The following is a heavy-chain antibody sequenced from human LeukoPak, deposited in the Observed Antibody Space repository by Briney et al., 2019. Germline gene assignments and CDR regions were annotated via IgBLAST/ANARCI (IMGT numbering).Heavy chain of an antibody. V-gene: IGHV3-53*01. J-gene: IGHJ6*03. Sequence: GGSLRLSCAASGFTVSSYYMSWVRQAPGKGLEWDSVLYSDYSTYYADSVKGRFTISRDNSKNTLYLQMNSLRAEDTAVYYCARRMTRDYFYMDVWGKGTTVTVSS. CDR1: GFTVSSYY. CDR2: LYSDYST. CDR3: ARRMTRDYFYMDV.